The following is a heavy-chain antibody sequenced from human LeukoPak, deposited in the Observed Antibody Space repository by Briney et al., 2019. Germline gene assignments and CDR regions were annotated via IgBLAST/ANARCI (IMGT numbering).Heavy chain of an antibody. CDR3: ARRTDSSGYLYYFDY. Sequence: GASVKVSCKASGYTFTGYYMHWVRQAPGQGLEWMGWINPNSGGTNYAQKFQGRVTMTRDTSISTAYMELSRLRSDDTAVYYCARRTDSSGYLYYFDYWGQGTLVTVSS. CDR2: INPNSGGT. D-gene: IGHD3-22*01. CDR1: GYTFTGYY. J-gene: IGHJ4*02. V-gene: IGHV1-2*02.